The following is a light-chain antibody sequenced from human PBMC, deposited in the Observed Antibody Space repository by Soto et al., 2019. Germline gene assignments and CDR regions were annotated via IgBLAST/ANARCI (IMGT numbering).Light chain of an antibody. Sequence: QSALTQPASVSGSPGQSITISCTGTSSDIGAYNYVSWYQQHPGKAPELMIYDVSNRPSGVSNRFSGSKSGNTASLTISGFQAEYEADYYCSSYTSSSTLVFGGGTKLTVL. V-gene: IGLV2-14*01. CDR2: DVS. CDR3: SSYTSSSTLV. CDR1: SSDIGAYNY. J-gene: IGLJ2*01.